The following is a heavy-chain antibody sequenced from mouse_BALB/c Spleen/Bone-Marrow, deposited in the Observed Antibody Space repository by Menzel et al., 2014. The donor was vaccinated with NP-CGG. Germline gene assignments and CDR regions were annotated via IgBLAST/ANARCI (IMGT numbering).Heavy chain of an antibody. CDR3: ARKTYYDYDGYFDY. Sequence: EVQRVESGGDLVKPGGSLKLSCAAFGFTFSSYGMSWVCQTPDKRLEWVATISSGGSYTYYPDNVKGRFTISRDNAKNTLYLQMSSLKSEDTAMYYCARKTYYDYDGYFDYWGQGPTLTVSS. J-gene: IGHJ2*01. V-gene: IGHV5-6*01. D-gene: IGHD2-4*01. CDR1: GFTFSSYG. CDR2: ISSGGSYT.